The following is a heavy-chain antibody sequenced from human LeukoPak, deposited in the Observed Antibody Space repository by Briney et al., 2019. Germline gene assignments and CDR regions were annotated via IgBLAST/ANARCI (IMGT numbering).Heavy chain of an antibody. J-gene: IGHJ3*02. CDR2: VYHGGST. CDR1: GGSISSDNW. CDR3: ARVRIAAAGYRHAFDI. D-gene: IGHD6-13*01. Sequence: SETLSLTCAVSGGSISSDNWWSWVRQPPGKGLEWIGEVYHGGSTNYNPSLKSRVTISVDTSKNQFSLKLSSVTAADTAVYYCARVRIAAAGYRHAFDIWGQGTMVTVSS. V-gene: IGHV4-4*02.